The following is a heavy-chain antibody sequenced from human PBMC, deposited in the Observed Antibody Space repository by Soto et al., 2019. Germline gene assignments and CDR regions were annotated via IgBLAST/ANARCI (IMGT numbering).Heavy chain of an antibody. CDR3: AKDGAAAGANYYYYYGMDV. CDR1: GFTFSSYA. V-gene: IGHV3-23*01. J-gene: IGHJ6*02. Sequence: PGGSLRLSCAASGFTFSSYAMSWVRQAPGKGLEWVSAISGSGGSTYYADSVKGRFTISRDNSKNTLYLQMNSLRAEDTAVYYCAKDGAAAGANYYYYYGMDVWGQGTTVTVSS. CDR2: ISGSGGST. D-gene: IGHD6-13*01.